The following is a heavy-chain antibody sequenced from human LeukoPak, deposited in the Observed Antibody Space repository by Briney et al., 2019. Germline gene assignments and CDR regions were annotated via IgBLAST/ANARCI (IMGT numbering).Heavy chain of an antibody. Sequence: SETLSLTCTVSGGSISTYYWTWIRQPPGKGLEWVGYIYYSGSTNYNPSLKSRVTISVDTSKNQFSLKLSSVTAADTAVYYCARGYSSSWYYFDYWGQGTLVTVSS. CDR2: IYYSGST. CDR3: ARGYSSSWYYFDY. J-gene: IGHJ4*02. CDR1: GGSISTYY. V-gene: IGHV4-59*01. D-gene: IGHD6-13*01.